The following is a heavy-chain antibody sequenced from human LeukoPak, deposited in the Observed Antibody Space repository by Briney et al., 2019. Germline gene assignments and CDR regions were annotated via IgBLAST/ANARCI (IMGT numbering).Heavy chain of an antibody. CDR1: GGSISSGSYY. J-gene: IGHJ3*02. V-gene: IGHV4-61*02. CDR3: ARVFYSRFFDI. Sequence: PSQTLSLTCTVSGGSISSGSYYWSWIRQPARKGLEWIGRIYTSGSTNYNPSLKSRVTISVDTSKNQFSLKLSSVTAADTAVYYCARVFYSRFFDIWGQGTMVTVSS. D-gene: IGHD2/OR15-2a*01. CDR2: IYTSGST.